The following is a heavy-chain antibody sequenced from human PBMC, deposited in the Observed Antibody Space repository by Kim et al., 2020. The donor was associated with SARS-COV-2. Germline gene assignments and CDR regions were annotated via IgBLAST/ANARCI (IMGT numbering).Heavy chain of an antibody. CDR2: INAGNGNT. CDR1: GYTFTSYA. J-gene: IGHJ3*02. V-gene: IGHV1-3*01. CDR3: ARVTTALAAAGRADAFDI. Sequence: ASVKVSCKASGYTFTSYAMHWVRQAPGQRLEWMGWINAGNGNTKYSQKFQGRVTITRDTSASTAYMELSSLRSEDTAVYYCARVTTALAAAGRADAFDIWGQGTMVTVSS. D-gene: IGHD6-13*01.